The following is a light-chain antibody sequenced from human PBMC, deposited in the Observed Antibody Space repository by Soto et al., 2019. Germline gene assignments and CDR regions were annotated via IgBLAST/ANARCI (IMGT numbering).Light chain of an antibody. V-gene: IGKV3-20*01. CDR1: QTISSNY. CDR3: QQYGRSPPEFT. J-gene: IGKJ3*01. Sequence: ENVLTQSPGTLSLSAGERPTLSCRASQTISSNYLAWYQQKPGQAPRLLIFCASYRTTGIPDRFSVSGSETDVTHTISRLEHEDFAVYYCQQYGRSPPEFTFGPGTKVDIK. CDR2: CAS.